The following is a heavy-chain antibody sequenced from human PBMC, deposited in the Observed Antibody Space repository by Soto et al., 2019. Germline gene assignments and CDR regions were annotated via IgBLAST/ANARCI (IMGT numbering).Heavy chain of an antibody. Sequence: QVQLVQSGAEVKKPGSSVKVSCKASGGTFSSYAISWVRQAPGQGLEWMGGIIPIFGTANYAQKFQGRVTITADESTSTAYRELSSLRSEDTAVYYCARDGDDYGGKGAFDYWGQGTLVTVSS. CDR3: ARDGDDYGGKGAFDY. CDR2: IIPIFGTA. V-gene: IGHV1-69*01. D-gene: IGHD4-17*01. J-gene: IGHJ4*02. CDR1: GGTFSSYA.